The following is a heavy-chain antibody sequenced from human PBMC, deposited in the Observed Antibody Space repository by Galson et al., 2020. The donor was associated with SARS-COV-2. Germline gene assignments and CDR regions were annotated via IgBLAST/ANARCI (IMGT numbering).Heavy chain of an antibody. D-gene: IGHD3-22*01. J-gene: IGHJ5*02. Sequence: SEPLSLPLTVSGGSISSGSYYWSWIRQPAGKGLEWIWRIYTSGSTNYNPSIKSLVTISVDTSKNQFFLKLSSVTAADTAVYYCAREILVVVSNCFDPWGQGTLVTVSS. CDR1: GGSISSGSYY. CDR2: IYTSGST. CDR3: AREILVVVSNCFDP. V-gene: IGHV4-61*02.